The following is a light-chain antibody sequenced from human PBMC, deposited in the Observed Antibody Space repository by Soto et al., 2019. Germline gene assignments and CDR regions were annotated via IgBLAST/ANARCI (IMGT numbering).Light chain of an antibody. CDR2: EGG. CDR3: CSFALRSTLI. Sequence: QSVLTQPASVSGSPGQSITISCTGTSSDVGNYNLVSWYQQYPGKAPKLMIYEGGKRPSGVSNRFSGSKSGNTASLTISGLQAADEAEYYCCSFALRSTLIFGGGTKVTV. CDR1: SSDVGNYNL. V-gene: IGLV2-23*01. J-gene: IGLJ2*01.